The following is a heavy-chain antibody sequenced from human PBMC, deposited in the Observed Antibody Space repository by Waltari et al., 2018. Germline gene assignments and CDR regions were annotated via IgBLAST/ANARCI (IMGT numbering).Heavy chain of an antibody. Sequence: QVQLQESGPGLVKPSETLSLTCAVSGYSISSGYYWGWIRQPPGKGLEWIGSIYHSGSTYHTPSLKSRVTISVDTSKNQFSLKLSSVTAADTAVYYCARVYFAMGARFGGYTNNWFDPWGQGTLVTVSS. D-gene: IGHD3-16*01. CDR3: ARVYFAMGARFGGYTNNWFDP. CDR1: GYSISSGYY. CDR2: IYHSGST. J-gene: IGHJ5*02. V-gene: IGHV4-38-2*01.